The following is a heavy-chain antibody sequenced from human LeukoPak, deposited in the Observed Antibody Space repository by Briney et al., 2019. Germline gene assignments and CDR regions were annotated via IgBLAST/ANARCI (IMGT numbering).Heavy chain of an antibody. D-gene: IGHD3-3*01. CDR2: TYTSGST. J-gene: IGHJ6*03. Sequence: SETLSLTCTVSGGSISSYYWSWIRQPAGKGLEWIGRTYTSGSTNYNPSLKSRVTMSVDTSKNQFSLKLSSVTAADTAVYYCARNRVTIFGDHYYYMDVWGKGTTVTVSS. V-gene: IGHV4-4*07. CDR3: ARNRVTIFGDHYYYMDV. CDR1: GGSISSYY.